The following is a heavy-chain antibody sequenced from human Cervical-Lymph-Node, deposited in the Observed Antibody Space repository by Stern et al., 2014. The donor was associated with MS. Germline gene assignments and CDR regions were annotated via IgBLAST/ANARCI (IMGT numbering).Heavy chain of an antibody. V-gene: IGHV3-21*01. J-gene: IGHJ5*01. CDR2: ISSSSSNI. CDR3: ASTSGWFDS. Sequence: EVQLVEFGGGLVKPGGSLTLSWAASGFNIVTYSMNWVRQAPGKGLEWFSFISSSSSNIKYADAVKGRFTISRDNAKNSLFLQMSSLRVEDTAVYYCASTSGWFDSWGQGIQVTVSS. CDR1: GFNIVTYS.